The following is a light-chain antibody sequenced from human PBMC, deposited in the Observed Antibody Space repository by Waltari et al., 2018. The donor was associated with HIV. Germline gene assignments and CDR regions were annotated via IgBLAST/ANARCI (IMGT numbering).Light chain of an antibody. CDR3: QSADNSGTFVI. Sequence: YEVTQPPSVSVSPEQQARNTCSGVALPNQYAYGYQQKPGQAPVLVMYKDSERPSGIPERFSGSSSGTTVTLTISGVQAEDEADYYCQSADNSGTFVIFGGGTKLTVL. CDR1: ALPNQY. J-gene: IGLJ2*01. CDR2: KDS. V-gene: IGLV3-25*03.